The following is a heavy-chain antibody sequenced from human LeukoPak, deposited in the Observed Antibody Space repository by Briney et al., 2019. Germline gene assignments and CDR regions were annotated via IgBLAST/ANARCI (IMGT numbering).Heavy chain of an antibody. CDR3: ASQGSGYDSPIDY. CDR2: ISTSSLYI. CDR1: GFTFSSYT. Sequence: TGGSLRLSCAASGFTFSSYTMTWVRQAPGKGLEWVSSISTSSLYIYYADSVKGRFTISRDNARNSVYLEMNSLRAEGTAVYYCASQGSGYDSPIDYWGQGTLVTVSS. V-gene: IGHV3-21*01. J-gene: IGHJ4*02. D-gene: IGHD5-12*01.